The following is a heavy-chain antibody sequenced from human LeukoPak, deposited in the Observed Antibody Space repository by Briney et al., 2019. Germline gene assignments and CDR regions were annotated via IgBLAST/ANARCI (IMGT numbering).Heavy chain of an antibody. CDR3: AVAAGYYYYGMDV. D-gene: IGHD6-13*01. Sequence: KTSETLSLTCAVYGGSFSGYYWSWIRQPPGKGLEWIGEINHSGSTNYNPSLKSRVTISVDTSKNQFSLKLSSVTAADTAVYYCAVAAGYYYYGMDVWGQGTTVTVSS. V-gene: IGHV4-34*01. J-gene: IGHJ6*02. CDR2: INHSGST. CDR1: GGSFSGYY.